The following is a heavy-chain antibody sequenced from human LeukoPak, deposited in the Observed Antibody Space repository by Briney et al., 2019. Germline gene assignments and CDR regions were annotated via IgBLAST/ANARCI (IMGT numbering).Heavy chain of an antibody. CDR1: GFTFSSYA. Sequence: GGSLRLSCAASGFTFSSYAMSWVRQAPGKGLEWVSAISGSGGSTYYADSVKGRFTISRDNAKNTLYLQMNSLRVEDTAVYYCASGYARSARHQSDFWGQGTVVTVSS. D-gene: IGHD5-12*01. V-gene: IGHV3-23*01. CDR3: ASGYARSARHQSDF. CDR2: ISGSGGST. J-gene: IGHJ4*02.